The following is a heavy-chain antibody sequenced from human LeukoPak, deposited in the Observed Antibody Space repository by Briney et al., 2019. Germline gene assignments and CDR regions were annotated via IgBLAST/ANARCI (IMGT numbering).Heavy chain of an antibody. CDR3: ARNSGSSRPVDC. J-gene: IGHJ4*02. V-gene: IGHV3-74*01. CDR1: GFTFSSYW. CDR2: INTDGSTT. Sequence: PGGSLRLSCAASGFTFSSYWMHWVRQAPGKGLVWISGINTDGSTTSYADSVKGRFTISRDNANNTLYLQMNSLRAEDTAVYYCARNSGSSRPVDCWGQGTLVAVSS. D-gene: IGHD1-26*01.